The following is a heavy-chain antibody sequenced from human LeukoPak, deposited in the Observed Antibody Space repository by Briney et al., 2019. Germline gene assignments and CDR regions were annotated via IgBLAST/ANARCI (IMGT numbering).Heavy chain of an antibody. Sequence: SETLSLTCSVSGGSISRSSYYWGWIRQVPGKGLEWIGNIYYSGSTSYNPSLKSRVTISVDTSKNQFSLKLSSVTAADTAVYYCARQSVIVTPIDYWGQGTLVTVSS. J-gene: IGHJ4*02. V-gene: IGHV4-39*01. D-gene: IGHD3-22*01. CDR3: ARQSVIVTPIDY. CDR1: GGSISRSSYY. CDR2: IYYSGST.